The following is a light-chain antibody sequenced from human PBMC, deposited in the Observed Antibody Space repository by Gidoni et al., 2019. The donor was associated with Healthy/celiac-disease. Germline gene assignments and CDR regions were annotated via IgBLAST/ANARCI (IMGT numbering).Light chain of an antibody. CDR2: KAS. Sequence: DIHMTQSPSILSASVGDRVTITCRAGQSISSWLAWYQQKPGNAPKLLIYKASSLESGVPSRFSGSGSGTEFTLTISSLQPDDFATYYCQQYNMYPWTFGQXTKVEIK. CDR1: QSISSW. J-gene: IGKJ1*01. CDR3: QQYNMYPWT. V-gene: IGKV1-5*03.